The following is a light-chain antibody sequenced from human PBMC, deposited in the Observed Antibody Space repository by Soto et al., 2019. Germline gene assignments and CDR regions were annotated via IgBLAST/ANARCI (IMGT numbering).Light chain of an antibody. CDR3: TSYTSSSTYV. J-gene: IGLJ1*01. CDR2: DVS. Sequence: QSALTQPASVSGSPGQSTTISCTGTSSDVGGFDFVSWYQQHPGKAPKLVIYDVSNRPSGVSNRFSGSKSGNTASLTISGLQAEDEADYYFTSYTSSSTYVFGTGTKVTVL. V-gene: IGLV2-14*03. CDR1: SSDVGGFDF.